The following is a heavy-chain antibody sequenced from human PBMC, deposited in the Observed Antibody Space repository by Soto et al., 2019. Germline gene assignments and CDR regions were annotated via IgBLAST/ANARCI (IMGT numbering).Heavy chain of an antibody. D-gene: IGHD5-18*01. CDR1: GGSVSSGDYY. J-gene: IGHJ5*02. CDR2: IYYSGNT. CDR3: ARIPVDTSMIYWLDP. V-gene: IGHV4-61*08. Sequence: PSETLSLTXTVSGGSVSSGDYYWSWIRQPPGKGLAWIAYIYYSGNTNYNPSLKSRVIISVDTSKNLFSLKLTSVTAADTAVYYCARIPVDTSMIYWLDPWGQGTLVTVSS.